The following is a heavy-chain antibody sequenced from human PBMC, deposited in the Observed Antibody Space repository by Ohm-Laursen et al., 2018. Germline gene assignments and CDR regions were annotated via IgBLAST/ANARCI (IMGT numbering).Heavy chain of an antibody. D-gene: IGHD3-22*01. CDR3: ARPVGGYYYYFDY. CDR2: IYYSGSP. J-gene: IGHJ4*02. V-gene: IGHV4-39*01. CDR1: GGSISSSSYY. Sequence: PGTLSLTCTVSGGSISSSSYYWGWIRQPPGKGLEWIGSIYYSGSPYYNPSLKRRFTISVNTSKNHFSLKLSSVTAADTAVYYCARPVGGYYYYFDYWGQGTLVTVSS.